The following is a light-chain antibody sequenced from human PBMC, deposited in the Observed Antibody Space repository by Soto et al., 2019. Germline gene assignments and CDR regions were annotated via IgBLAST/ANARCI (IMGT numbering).Light chain of an antibody. CDR3: CSYAGESTFT. J-gene: IGLJ2*01. CDR1: SPNVGVYKL. CDR2: EGS. Sequence: QSALTQPASVSGSPGQSITISCTGTSPNVGVYKLVSWYQQHPGKAPKLIIYEGSKRPSGVSNRFSGSKSGNAASLTIAGLQAEDEADYHCCSYAGESTFTFGGGTKLTVL. V-gene: IGLV2-23*01.